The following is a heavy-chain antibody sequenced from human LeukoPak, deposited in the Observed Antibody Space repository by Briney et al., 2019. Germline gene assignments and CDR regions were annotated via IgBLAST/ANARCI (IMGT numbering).Heavy chain of an antibody. Sequence: PGGSLRLSCAASGFTFSSYGMHWVRQAPGKGLEWVAVIWYDGSNKYYAVSVKGRFTISRDNSKNTLYLQMNSLRAEDTAVYYCAREDSSSWSPRFDYWGQGTLVTVSS. CDR3: AREDSSSWSPRFDY. CDR2: IWYDGSNK. CDR1: GFTFSSYG. V-gene: IGHV3-33*01. D-gene: IGHD6-13*01. J-gene: IGHJ4*02.